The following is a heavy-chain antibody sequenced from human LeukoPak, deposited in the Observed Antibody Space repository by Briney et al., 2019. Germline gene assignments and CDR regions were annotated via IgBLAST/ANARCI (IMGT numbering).Heavy chain of an antibody. CDR1: GGTFSSYA. CDR2: IIPIFGTA. V-gene: IGHV1-69*13. D-gene: IGHD3-9*01. Sequence: SVKVSCKASGGTFSSYAISWVRQAPGQGLEWMGGIIPIFGTANYAQKFQGRVTITADESTSTAYMELSSLRSEDTAVYYCARVRGDILTGPPDYWGQGTLVTVSS. J-gene: IGHJ4*02. CDR3: ARVRGDILTGPPDY.